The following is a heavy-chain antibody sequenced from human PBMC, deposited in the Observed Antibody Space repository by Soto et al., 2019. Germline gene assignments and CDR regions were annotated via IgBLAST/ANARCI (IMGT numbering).Heavy chain of an antibody. J-gene: IGHJ6*02. CDR2: IWYDATNK. D-gene: IGHD3-16*01. V-gene: IGHV3-33*01. CDR1: GFTFSSYG. CDR3: ARDLVLTLGGVNRYYSYGMDV. Sequence: QVQLVESGGGVVQPGRSLRLSCAASGFTFSSYGMHWVRQAPGKGLEWVAVIWYDATNKNYADSVKGRFTISRDNSKNTLYMQMHSLRAEDTAVYYCARDLVLTLGGVNRYYSYGMDVWGQGTTVTVSS.